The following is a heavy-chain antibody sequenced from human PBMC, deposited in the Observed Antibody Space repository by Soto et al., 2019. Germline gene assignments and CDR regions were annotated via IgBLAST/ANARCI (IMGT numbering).Heavy chain of an antibody. J-gene: IGHJ4*02. CDR1: GGSFSGYY. CDR3: ARGVVCAHDDSSGPGTFFDY. Sequence: PSETLSLTCAVYGGSFSGYYWSWIRQPPGKGLEWIGEINHSGSTNYNPSLKSRVTISVDTSKNQFSLKLSSVTAADTAVYYCARGVVCAHDDSSGPGTFFDYWGQGTLVTVSS. D-gene: IGHD3-22*01. CDR2: INHSGST. V-gene: IGHV4-34*01.